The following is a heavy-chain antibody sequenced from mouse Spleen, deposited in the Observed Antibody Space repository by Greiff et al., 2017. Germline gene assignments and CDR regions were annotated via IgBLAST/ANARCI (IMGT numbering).Heavy chain of an antibody. V-gene: IGHV1-69*01. D-gene: IGHD1-1*02. CDR1: GYTFTSYW. CDR3: ARLVGIAY. Sequence: QVQLKQPGAELVMPGASVKLSCKASGYTFTSYWMHWVKQRPGQGLEWIGEIDPSDSYTNYNQKFKGKATLTVDKSSSTAYMQLSSLTSEDSAVYYCARLVGIAYWGQGTLVTVSA. J-gene: IGHJ3*01. CDR2: IDPSDSYT.